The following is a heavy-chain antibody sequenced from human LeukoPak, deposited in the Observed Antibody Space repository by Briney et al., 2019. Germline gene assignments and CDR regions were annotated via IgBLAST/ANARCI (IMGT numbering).Heavy chain of an antibody. CDR3: ARGRPHGNDY. D-gene: IGHD4-23*01. CDR1: GFTFSSYG. Sequence: GGSLRLSCAASGFTFSSYGMHWVRQAPGKGLEWVAVISYDGSNKYYADSVKGRFTISRDNSKNTLYLQMNSLRAEDTAVYYCARGRPHGNDYWGQGTLVTVSS. V-gene: IGHV3-30*03. J-gene: IGHJ4*02. CDR2: ISYDGSNK.